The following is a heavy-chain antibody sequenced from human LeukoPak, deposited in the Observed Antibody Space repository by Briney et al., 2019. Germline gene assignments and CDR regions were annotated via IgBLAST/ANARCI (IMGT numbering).Heavy chain of an antibody. D-gene: IGHD2-15*01. J-gene: IGHJ1*01. CDR2: ISGSGGST. CDR1: GFTFSSYA. Sequence: PGGSLRLSCAASGFTFSSYAMSWLRQAPGKGLEWVSAISGSGGSTYYADSVKGRFTISRDNSKNTLYLQMNSLRAEDTAVYYCAKGQIYCSGGSCYPAEYFQHWGQGTLVTVSS. V-gene: IGHV3-23*01. CDR3: AKGQIYCSGGSCYPAEYFQH.